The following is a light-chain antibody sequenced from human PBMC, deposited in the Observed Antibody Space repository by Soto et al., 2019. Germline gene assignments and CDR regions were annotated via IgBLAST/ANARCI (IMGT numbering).Light chain of an antibody. J-gene: IGKJ2*01. CDR1: QSVSSN. CDR3: QQYNNWPPYT. CDR2: GAS. Sequence: EIVMTQSPATLSVSPGERATLSCRASQSVSSNLAWYQQKPGQAPRLLVYGASTRVTGIPARFSGSGSGTEFTLTISSLQSEDFAVYYCQQYNNWPPYTFGQGTKLKIK. V-gene: IGKV3-15*01.